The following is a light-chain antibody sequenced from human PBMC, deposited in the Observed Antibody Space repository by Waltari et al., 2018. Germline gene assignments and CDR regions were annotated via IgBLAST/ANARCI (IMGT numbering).Light chain of an antibody. CDR1: QSISIY. CDR2: SAS. Sequence: DIKSTQTPPSLPASVGDTVTIVCRASQSISIYLNWYQQKPGKPPKLLIFSASSLQCGVPSRFSGSGSETEFTLTITSLQPEDFATYFCQQSNIMGTFGPGTTVDIK. J-gene: IGKJ3*01. V-gene: IGKV1-39*01. CDR3: QQSNIMGT.